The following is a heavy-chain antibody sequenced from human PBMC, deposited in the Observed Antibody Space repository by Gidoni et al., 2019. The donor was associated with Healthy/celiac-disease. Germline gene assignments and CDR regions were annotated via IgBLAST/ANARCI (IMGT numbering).Heavy chain of an antibody. CDR1: GGSISSGSYY. D-gene: IGHD5-18*01. J-gene: IGHJ6*02. Sequence: QVQLQESGPGLVKPSQTLSLTCTVSGGSISSGSYYWSWIRQPAGKGLEWIGRIYTSGSTNYNPSLKSRVTISVDTSKNQFSLKLSSVPAAATAVYYCARGGYSYGVRYYYYGMDVWGQGTTVTVSS. V-gene: IGHV4-61*02. CDR3: ARGGYSYGVRYYYYGMDV. CDR2: IYTSGST.